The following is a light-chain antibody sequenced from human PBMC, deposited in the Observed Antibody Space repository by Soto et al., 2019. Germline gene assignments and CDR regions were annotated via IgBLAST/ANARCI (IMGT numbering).Light chain of an antibody. Sequence: EIVLTQSPGTLSLSPGERATLSCRASQSVSSSYLAWCQQKPGQAPRLLIYGASSRATGIPDRFSGSGSGTDFALTISRLEPEDFAVYYCQRYGSSPRWTFGQGTKVDIK. V-gene: IGKV3-20*01. J-gene: IGKJ1*01. CDR3: QRYGSSPRWT. CDR2: GAS. CDR1: QSVSSSY.